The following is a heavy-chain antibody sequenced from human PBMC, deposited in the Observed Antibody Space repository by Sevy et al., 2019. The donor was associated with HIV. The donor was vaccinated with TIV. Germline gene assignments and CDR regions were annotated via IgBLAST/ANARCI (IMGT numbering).Heavy chain of an antibody. D-gene: IGHD3-16*01. V-gene: IGHV3-30-3*01. CDR1: EFTFSSYA. Sequence: GGSLRLSCAASEFTFSSYAMHWVRQAPGKGLEWVAVISYDGSNKYYADSVKGRFTISRDNSKNTLYLQMNSLRAEDTAVYYCARDGSRLRLRRGMDVWGQGTTVTVSS. J-gene: IGHJ6*02. CDR2: ISYDGSNK. CDR3: ARDGSRLRLRRGMDV.